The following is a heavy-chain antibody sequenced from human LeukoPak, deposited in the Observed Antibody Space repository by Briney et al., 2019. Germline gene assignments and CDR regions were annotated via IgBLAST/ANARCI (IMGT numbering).Heavy chain of an antibody. CDR3: ATFAGEHQAPFDY. Sequence: ASVKVSCKASGYTFTGYYLHWVRQAPGQGLEWMGWINPNSGGTNYAQKFQGRVTMTRDTFISTAYMELNRLRSDDTAVYYCATFAGEHQAPFDYWGQGTLVTVSS. J-gene: IGHJ4*02. D-gene: IGHD1-26*01. CDR1: GYTFTGYY. V-gene: IGHV1-2*02. CDR2: INPNSGGT.